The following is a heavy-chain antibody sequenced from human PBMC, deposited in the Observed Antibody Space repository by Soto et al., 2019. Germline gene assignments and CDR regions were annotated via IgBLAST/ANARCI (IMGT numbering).Heavy chain of an antibody. D-gene: IGHD1-26*01. CDR1: GGLISSYF. V-gene: IGHV4-59*08. CDR2: IYYSGST. Sequence: SETLSLTCAVSGGLISSYFWSWIRQPPGKGLEWIGYIYYSGSTNYNPSLKSRLTISVDTSKNQFSLQLSSVTAADAAVYYCARGVRGAGYYLDSWGQGTLVTVSS. J-gene: IGHJ4*02. CDR3: ARGVRGAGYYLDS.